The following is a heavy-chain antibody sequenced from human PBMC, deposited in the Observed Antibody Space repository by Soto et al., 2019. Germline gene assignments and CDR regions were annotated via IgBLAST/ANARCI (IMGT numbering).Heavy chain of an antibody. CDR1: GYGFTSYW. J-gene: IGHJ4*02. CDR3: ARVIAVAGTGFSSFDY. CDR2: IDPSDSYT. D-gene: IGHD6-19*01. Sequence: GESLKISCKGSGYGFTSYWISWVRQMPGKGLEWMGRIDPSDSYTNYSPSFQGHVTISADKSISTAYLQWSSLKASDTAMYYCARVIAVAGTGFSSFDYWGQGTLVTVSS. V-gene: IGHV5-10-1*01.